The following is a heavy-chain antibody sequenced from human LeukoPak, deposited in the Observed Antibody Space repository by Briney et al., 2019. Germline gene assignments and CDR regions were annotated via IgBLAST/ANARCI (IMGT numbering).Heavy chain of an antibody. V-gene: IGHV5-51*01. Sequence: GEPLKISCKASGYSFTSYWIGWVRQMPGKGLEWRGIIYPGDSDNRYSPSFQGQVTISADKSITTAYLKWSSLKASDTAMYYCARPYCSSTSCFPVDAFDIWGQGTIVTAS. CDR1: GYSFTSYW. D-gene: IGHD2-2*01. J-gene: IGHJ3*02. CDR2: IYPGDSDN. CDR3: ARPYCSSTSCFPVDAFDI.